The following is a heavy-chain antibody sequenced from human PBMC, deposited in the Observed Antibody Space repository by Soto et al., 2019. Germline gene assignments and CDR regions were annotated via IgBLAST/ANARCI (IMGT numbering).Heavy chain of an antibody. CDR3: ARLAARFDAFDI. V-gene: IGHV1-18*01. Sequence: ASVKVSCKASGYTFTSYGISWVRQAPGQGLEWMGWISAYNGNTNYAQKLQDRVTMTTDTSTSTAYMELRSLRSDDTAGYYGARLAARFDAFDIWGQGTMVTVSS. CDR1: GYTFTSYG. CDR2: ISAYNGNT. J-gene: IGHJ3*02. D-gene: IGHD6-6*01.